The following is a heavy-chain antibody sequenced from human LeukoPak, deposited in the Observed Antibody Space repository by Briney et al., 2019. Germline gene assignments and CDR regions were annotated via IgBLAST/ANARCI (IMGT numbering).Heavy chain of an antibody. Sequence: SETLSLTCAFYGGSFSGYYWSWIRQPPGKGLEWIGEISHSGSTNYNPSLKSRVTMSLDTSKNQLSLKVTSVTAADTAVYYCARGSHYAWGKDGYWGQGTLVTVSS. D-gene: IGHD3-16*01. CDR2: ISHSGST. CDR1: GGSFSGYY. CDR3: ARGSHYAWGKDGY. V-gene: IGHV4-34*01. J-gene: IGHJ4*02.